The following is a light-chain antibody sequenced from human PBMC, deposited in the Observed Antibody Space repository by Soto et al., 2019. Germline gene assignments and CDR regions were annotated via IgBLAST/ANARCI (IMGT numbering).Light chain of an antibody. Sequence: EFVFTQSPITLSFVAVERATLSCRAFQSVSSSYLAWYQQKPGQAPRLLIYGASSRATGIPDRFSGSGSGTDFTLTISRLEPEDFAVYCCQQYNNWPPWTFGQGTKVDIK. J-gene: IGKJ1*01. CDR2: GAS. V-gene: IGKV3-20*01. CDR3: QQYNNWPPWT. CDR1: QSVSSSY.